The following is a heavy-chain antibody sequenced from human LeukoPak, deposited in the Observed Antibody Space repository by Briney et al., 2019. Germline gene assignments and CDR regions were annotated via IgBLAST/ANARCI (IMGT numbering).Heavy chain of an antibody. Sequence: SEILSLTCTVSGGSISSYYWSWIRQPPGKGLEWIGYIYYSGSTNYNPSLKSRVTISVDTSKNQFSLKLSSVTAADTAVYYCARGPAYYYDSSGYYAYWGQGTLVTVSS. CDR2: IYYSGST. V-gene: IGHV4-59*01. D-gene: IGHD3-22*01. CDR1: GGSISSYY. CDR3: ARGPAYYYDSSGYYAY. J-gene: IGHJ4*02.